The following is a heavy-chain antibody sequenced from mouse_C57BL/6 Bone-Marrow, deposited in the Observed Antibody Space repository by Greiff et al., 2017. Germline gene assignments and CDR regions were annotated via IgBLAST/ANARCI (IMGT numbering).Heavy chain of an antibody. J-gene: IGHJ2*01. CDR2: ISYDGSN. V-gene: IGHV3-6*01. CDR3: ARATVVATNYFDY. D-gene: IGHD1-1*01. Sequence: EVKLMESGPGLVKPSQSLSLTCSVTGYSITSGYYWNWIRQFPGNKLEWMGYISYDGSNNYNPSLKNRISITRDTSKNQFFLKLNSVTTEDTASYYCARATVVATNYFDYWGQGTTLTVSS. CDR1: GYSITSGYY.